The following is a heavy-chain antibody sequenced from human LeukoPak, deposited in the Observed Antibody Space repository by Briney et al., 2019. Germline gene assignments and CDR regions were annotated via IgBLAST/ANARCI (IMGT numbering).Heavy chain of an antibody. CDR3: ARDFDSSGYYYGRDY. V-gene: IGHV3-21*01. Sequence: GGSLRLSCAASGFTFSSYSMNWVRQAPGKGLGWVSSISSSSSYIYYADSVKGRFTISRDNAKNSLYLQMNSLRAEDTAVYYCARDFDSSGYYYGRDYRGQGTLVTVSS. CDR1: GFTFSSYS. CDR2: ISSSSSYI. D-gene: IGHD3-22*01. J-gene: IGHJ4*02.